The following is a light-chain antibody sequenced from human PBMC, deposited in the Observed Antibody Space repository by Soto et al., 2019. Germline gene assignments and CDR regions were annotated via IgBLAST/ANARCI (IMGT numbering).Light chain of an antibody. CDR2: DVT. CDR1: NSDIGGYNY. CDR3: SSKTTITPAL. Sequence: QSALTQPASVSGSPGQSITISCTGSNSDIGGYNYVSWYQQYPNKAPKLIIYDVTSRPSGVSNRFSGSKSGNTASLTISGLQAEDEADYYCSSKTTITPALFGGGTKVTVL. V-gene: IGLV2-14*01. J-gene: IGLJ2*01.